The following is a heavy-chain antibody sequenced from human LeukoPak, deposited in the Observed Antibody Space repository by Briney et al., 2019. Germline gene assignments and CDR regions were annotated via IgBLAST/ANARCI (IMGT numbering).Heavy chain of an antibody. CDR2: IYYSGST. CDR3: ARLSRRDIVVVPAAPGPDY. V-gene: IGHV4-39*01. D-gene: IGHD2-2*01. Sequence: SETLSLTCTVSGGSISSSSYYWGWIRQPPGKGLEWIGSIYYSGSTYYNPSLKSRVTISVDTSKNQFSLKLSSVPAADTAVYYCARLSRRDIVVVPAAPGPDYWGQGTLVTVSS. J-gene: IGHJ4*02. CDR1: GGSISSSSYY.